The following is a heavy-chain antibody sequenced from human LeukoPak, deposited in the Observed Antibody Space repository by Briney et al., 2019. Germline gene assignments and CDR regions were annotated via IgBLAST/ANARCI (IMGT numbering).Heavy chain of an antibody. CDR1: GGSISSYY. J-gene: IGHJ6*02. CDR2: IYHSGST. CDR3: VRDGRGYFFYALDV. D-gene: IGHD3-16*01. Sequence: KASETLSLTCTVSGGSISSYYWSWIRQPPGKGLEWIGSIYHSGSTYYNPSLKSRVSMLVDASKNQFSLKLSSVTAADTAVYYCVRDGRGYFFYALDVWGQGTTVTVSS. V-gene: IGHV4-59*04.